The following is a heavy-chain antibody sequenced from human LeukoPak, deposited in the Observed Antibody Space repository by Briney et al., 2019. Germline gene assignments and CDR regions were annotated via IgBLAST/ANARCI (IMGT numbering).Heavy chain of an antibody. CDR1: GFTFSNAW. J-gene: IGHJ4*02. V-gene: IGHV3-15*01. Sequence: SGGSLRLSCAASGFTFSNAWMSWVRQAPGKGLEWVGRIKSKTDGGATDYAAPVKGRFTISRDNAKNSLYLQMNSLRAEDTAVYYCARYPISSLIVVVPAAYSFFDYWGQGTLVTVSS. D-gene: IGHD2-2*01. CDR2: IKSKTDGGAT. CDR3: ARYPISSLIVVVPAAYSFFDY.